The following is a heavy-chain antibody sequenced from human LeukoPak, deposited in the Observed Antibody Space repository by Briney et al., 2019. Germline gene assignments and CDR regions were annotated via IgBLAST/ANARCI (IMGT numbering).Heavy chain of an antibody. CDR2: IYYSGST. Sequence: SETLSLTCTVSGGSISSSSYYWGWIRQPPGKGLEWIGSIYYSGSTYYNPSLKSRGTISVDTSKNHFSLKLSSVTAADTAVYYCARHRTRWGGSGIAASIDYWGQGTLVTVSS. CDR3: ARHRTRWGGSGIAASIDY. D-gene: IGHD6-13*01. V-gene: IGHV4-39*01. J-gene: IGHJ4*02. CDR1: GGSISSSSYY.